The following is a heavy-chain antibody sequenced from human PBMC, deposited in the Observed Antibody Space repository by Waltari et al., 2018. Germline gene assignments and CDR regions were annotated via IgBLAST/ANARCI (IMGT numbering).Heavy chain of an antibody. V-gene: IGHV3-33*06. CDR3: AKELGHSGSGNF. D-gene: IGHD3-10*01. Sequence: QVQLVESGGGVVQPGRSLRLSCAASGFTFSSYAMHWVRQAPGKGLAWVAVIWYDGSNKDYAVSVKGRFTISRDNPQNTLYLQMNSLRAEDTAVYYCAKELGHSGSGNFWGQGTLVTPSS. CDR2: IWYDGSNK. J-gene: IGHJ4*02. CDR1: GFTFSSYA.